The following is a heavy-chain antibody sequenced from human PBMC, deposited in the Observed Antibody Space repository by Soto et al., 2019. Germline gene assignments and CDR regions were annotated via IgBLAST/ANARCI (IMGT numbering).Heavy chain of an antibody. Sequence: GGSLRLSCITSGFPFGDYAMIWFRQAPGKGLEWVSFITSKRYGGKTEYAASVEGRFTISRDDSKSVAYLQMNSLRTDDTVVYYCSRLPPNNWGAPLDFWGQGTLVTVSS. D-gene: IGHD1-26*01. CDR1: GFPFGDYA. V-gene: IGHV3-49*03. J-gene: IGHJ4*02. CDR3: SRLPPNNWGAPLDF. CDR2: ITSKRYGGKT.